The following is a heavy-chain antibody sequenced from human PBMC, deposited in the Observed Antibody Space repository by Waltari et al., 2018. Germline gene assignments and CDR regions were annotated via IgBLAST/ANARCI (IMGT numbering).Heavy chain of an antibody. V-gene: IGHV1-69*14. CDR3: ARDQWPYYYDSSGYYFDY. J-gene: IGHJ4*02. D-gene: IGHD3-22*01. CDR1: GGTFSSYA. Sequence: QVQLVQSGAEVKKPGSSVKVSCKDSGGTFSSYAISWVRQAPGQGLEWMGGIIPILGTANYAQKFQGRVTITADKSTSTAYMELSSLRSEDTAVYYCARDQWPYYYDSSGYYFDYWGQGTLVTVSS. CDR2: IIPILGTA.